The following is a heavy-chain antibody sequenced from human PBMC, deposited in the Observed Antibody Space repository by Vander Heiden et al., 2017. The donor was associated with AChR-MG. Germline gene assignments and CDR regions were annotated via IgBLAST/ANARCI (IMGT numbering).Heavy chain of an antibody. J-gene: IGHJ5*02. D-gene: IGHD2-21*02. V-gene: IGHV4-34*01. Sequence: QVQLQQWGAGLLKPSETLSLTCAVDGGSFSGYYWRWMRQPPGKGLEWIGEINHSGGTNYNPSLKGRVTISVDTSKNQFSLKLSSVTAADTAVYYCASPCGGDCYLDSSWFDPWGQGTLVTVSS. CDR2: INHSGGT. CDR3: ASPCGGDCYLDSSWFDP. CDR1: GGSFSGYY.